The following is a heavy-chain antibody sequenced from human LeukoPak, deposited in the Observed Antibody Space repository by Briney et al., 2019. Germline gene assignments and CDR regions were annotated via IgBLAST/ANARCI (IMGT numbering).Heavy chain of an antibody. J-gene: IGHJ4*02. CDR2: IYYSGST. V-gene: IGHV4-59*08. Sequence: SETLSLTFTVSGGSISSYYWSWIRQPPGKGLEWIGYIYYSGSTNYNPSLKSRVTISVDTSKNQFSLKLSSVTAADTAVYYCARHGVVITTPFDYWGQGTLVTVSS. D-gene: IGHD3-22*01. CDR1: GGSISSYY. CDR3: ARHGVVITTPFDY.